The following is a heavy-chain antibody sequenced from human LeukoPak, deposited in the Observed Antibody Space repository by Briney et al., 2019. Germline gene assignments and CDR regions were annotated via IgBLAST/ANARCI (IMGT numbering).Heavy chain of an antibody. CDR3: AHSGTMVVAPFDH. D-gene: IGHD3-22*01. CDR1: GFSLDTSGLG. J-gene: IGHJ4*02. Sequence: SGPALVKPTQTLTLTCTVSGFSLDTSGLGVGWIRQPPGKALEWLALIHWDDDERYSPSLKNRLTIMKDNSKNQVVLIMTNMDPVDTATYYCAHSGTMVVAPFDHWGQGILVTVSS. CDR2: IHWDDDE. V-gene: IGHV2-5*02.